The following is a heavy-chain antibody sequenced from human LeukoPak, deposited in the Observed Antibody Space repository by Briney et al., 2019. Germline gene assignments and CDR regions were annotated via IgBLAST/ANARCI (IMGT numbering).Heavy chain of an antibody. D-gene: IGHD3-22*01. CDR1: GFTFSNYA. CDR2: ISGSGGST. J-gene: IGHJ4*02. V-gene: IGHV3-23*01. Sequence: GGSLRLSCSASGFTFSNYAMSWVRQAPGKGLEWVSAISGSGGSTYYADSVKGRFTISRDNSKNTLYLQMNSLRAEDTAVYYCATYVDSSGYYSDYWGQGTLVTVSS. CDR3: ATYVDSSGYYSDY.